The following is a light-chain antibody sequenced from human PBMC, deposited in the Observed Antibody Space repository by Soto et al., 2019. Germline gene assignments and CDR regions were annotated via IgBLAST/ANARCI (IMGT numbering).Light chain of an antibody. J-gene: IGKJ1*01. Sequence: DIVMTQSPLSLPVTPGEPASISCRSSQSLLHSHGYNYLDLYLQKPGQSTQLLIYLTSNRSSGGPYRFSGCGSGTDFTLKFSIGVYEDVGVFYCMQAPQTPGTFGQGNQVEIK. CDR2: LTS. CDR1: QSLLHSHGYNY. CDR3: MQAPQTPGT. V-gene: IGKV2-28*01.